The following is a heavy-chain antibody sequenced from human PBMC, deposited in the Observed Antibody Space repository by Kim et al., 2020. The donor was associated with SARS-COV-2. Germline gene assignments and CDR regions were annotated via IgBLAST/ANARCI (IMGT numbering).Heavy chain of an antibody. V-gene: IGHV4-31*03. J-gene: IGHJ5*02. Sequence: SETLSLTCTVSGGSISSGGYYWSWIRQHPGKGLEWIGYIYYSGSTYYNPSLKSRVTISVDTSKNQFSLKLSSVTAADTAVYYCARERAGSLRPWGQGTLVTVSS. CDR2: IYYSGST. CDR3: ARERAGSLRP. CDR1: GGSISSGGYY. D-gene: IGHD3-3*01.